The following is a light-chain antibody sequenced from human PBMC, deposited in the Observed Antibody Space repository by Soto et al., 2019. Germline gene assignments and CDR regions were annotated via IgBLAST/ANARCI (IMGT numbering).Light chain of an antibody. V-gene: IGKV1D-13*01. J-gene: IGKJ3*01. Sequence: ANQLTQSPSSLSASVGDRVTITCRESKAIRSALDWYHQKPGKPPKLIFYDASSLLSGVPSMFSVTASGTDFILTINSLPPEDFATYSCQQFTHWPVTFGPGTKVDI. CDR2: DAS. CDR1: KAIRSA. CDR3: QQFTHWPVT.